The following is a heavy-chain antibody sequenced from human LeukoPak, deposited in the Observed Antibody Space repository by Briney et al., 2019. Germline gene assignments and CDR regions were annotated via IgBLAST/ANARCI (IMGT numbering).Heavy chain of an antibody. CDR3: ARDLHYDILTGYITPNYFDY. D-gene: IGHD3-9*01. CDR2: TYYRCKWYN. Sequence: SQTLSLTCAFSGDSVSSNSAAWNWIRQSPSRGLEWLARTYYRCKWYNDYAVSVKSRITINTDTYKNQFSLQLNSVTPEDTAVYYCARDLHYDILTGYITPNYFDYWGQGTLVTVSS. J-gene: IGHJ4*02. V-gene: IGHV6-1*01. CDR1: GDSVSSNSAA.